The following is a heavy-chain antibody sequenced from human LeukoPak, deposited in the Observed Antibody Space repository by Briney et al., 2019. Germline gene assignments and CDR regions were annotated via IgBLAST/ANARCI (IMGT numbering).Heavy chain of an antibody. V-gene: IGHV4-4*07. CDR3: ARGGGSRGDAFDI. CDR2: IYKGGST. Sequence: PSETLSLTCTVSGGSLSSYYWRWIRQPAGKGLEWIGRIYKGGSTNYNPSFKSRITMSVDKSKKQSPLKMSHLTAAETAAFYLARGGGSRGDAFDIWREGTMVSVSS. D-gene: IGHD6-13*01. CDR1: GGSLSSYY. J-gene: IGHJ3*02.